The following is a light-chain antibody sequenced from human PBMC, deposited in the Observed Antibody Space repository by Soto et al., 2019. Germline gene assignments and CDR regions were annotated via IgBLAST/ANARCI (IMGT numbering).Light chain of an antibody. CDR1: QSVSSSY. CDR2: GAS. V-gene: IGKV3-20*01. Sequence: EIVMTQSPATLSVSPGERATLSCRASQSVSSSYLAWYQQKPGQAPRLLIYGASSRATGIPDRFSGSGSGTDFTLTISRLEPEAFAVYYCQQYGSSRTFGQGTKVDIK. CDR3: QQYGSSRT. J-gene: IGKJ1*01.